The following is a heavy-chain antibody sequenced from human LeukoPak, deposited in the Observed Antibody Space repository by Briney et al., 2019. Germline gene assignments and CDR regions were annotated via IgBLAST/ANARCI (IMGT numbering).Heavy chain of an antibody. CDR2: IYTSGST. D-gene: IGHD2-2*01. CDR3: ARGVVVPAATLFDY. V-gene: IGHV4-61*02. CDR1: GGSISSGSYY. J-gene: IGHJ4*02. Sequence: SQTLSLTCTVSGGSISSGSYYWSWIRQPAGKGLEWIGRIYTSGSTNYNPSLKSRVTISVDTSKNQFSLKLSSVTAADTAVYYCARGVVVPAATLFDYWGQGTLVTVSS.